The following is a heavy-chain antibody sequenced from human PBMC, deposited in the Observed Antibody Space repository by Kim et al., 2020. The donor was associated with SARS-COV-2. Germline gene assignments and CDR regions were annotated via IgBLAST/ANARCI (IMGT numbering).Heavy chain of an antibody. D-gene: IGHD3-22*01. V-gene: IGHV3-30*04. CDR1: GFTFSSYA. Sequence: GGSLRLSCAASGFTFSSYAMHWVRQAPGKGLEWVAVISYDGSNKYYADSVKGRFTISRDNSKNTLYLQMNSLRAEDTAVYYCARDLYDSSGYSYCMDVWGQGTTVTVSS. CDR2: ISYDGSNK. CDR3: ARDLYDSSGYSYCMDV. J-gene: IGHJ6*02.